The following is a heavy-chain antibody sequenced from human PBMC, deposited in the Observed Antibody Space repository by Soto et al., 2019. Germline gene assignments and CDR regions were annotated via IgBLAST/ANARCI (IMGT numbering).Heavy chain of an antibody. J-gene: IGHJ6*02. CDR2: INHSGST. D-gene: IGHD6-13*01. CDR1: GGSFSGYY. Sequence: NRSLTCAVYGGSFSGYYWSWIRQPPGKGLEWIGEINHSGSTNYNPSLKSRVTISVDTSKNQFSLKLSSVTAADTAVYYCARGLSSSWYVTPSYYYYYGMDVWGQGTTVTVSS. CDR3: ARGLSSSWYVTPSYYYYYGMDV. V-gene: IGHV4-34*01.